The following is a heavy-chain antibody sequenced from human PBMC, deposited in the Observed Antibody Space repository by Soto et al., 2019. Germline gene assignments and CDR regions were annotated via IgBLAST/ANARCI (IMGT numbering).Heavy chain of an antibody. J-gene: IGHJ5*02. Sequence: SETLSLTCPVSGGSISSGDYYWSWIRQPPGKGLEWIGYIYYSGSTYYNPSLKSRVTISVDTSKNQFSLKLSSVTAADTAVYYCARDQLLKLDPWGQGTLVTVSS. CDR3: ARDQLLKLDP. V-gene: IGHV4-30-4*01. D-gene: IGHD2-2*01. CDR1: GGSISSGDYY. CDR2: IYYSGST.